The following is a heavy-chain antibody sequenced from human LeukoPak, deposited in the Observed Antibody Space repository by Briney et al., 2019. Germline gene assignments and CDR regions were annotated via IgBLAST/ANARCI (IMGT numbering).Heavy chain of an antibody. CDR1: GFTFSSYA. CDR3: ARDGIRMTTVTTYYYGMDV. CDR2: ISGSGGST. V-gene: IGHV3-23*01. J-gene: IGHJ6*02. Sequence: GGSLRLSCAASGFTFSSYAMSWVRQAPGKGLEWVSAISGSGGSTYYADSVKGRFTISRDNSKNTLYLQMNSLRAEDTAVYYCARDGIRMTTVTTYYYGMDVWGQGTTVTVSS. D-gene: IGHD4-17*01.